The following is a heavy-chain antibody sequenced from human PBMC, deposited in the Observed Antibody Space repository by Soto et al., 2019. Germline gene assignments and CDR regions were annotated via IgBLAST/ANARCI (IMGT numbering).Heavy chain of an antibody. CDR1: GYTFTSYD. CDR2: MNASNGNT. J-gene: IGHJ5*02. V-gene: IGHV1-8*03. Sequence: GAAVKVSCKASGYTFTSYDINWVRQATGQRLEWMGWMNASNGNTNYSQKFQGRVTITRDTSVTTAYMELSSLRSEDTAVYYFARDRYYDSSGYSSNWFDPWGQGTLVTVSS. CDR3: ARDRYYDSSGYSSNWFDP. D-gene: IGHD3-22*01.